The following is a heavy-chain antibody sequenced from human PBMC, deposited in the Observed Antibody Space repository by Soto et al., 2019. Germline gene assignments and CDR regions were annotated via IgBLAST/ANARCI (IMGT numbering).Heavy chain of an antibody. CDR1: GFSLSASGVG. CDR2: IYWNDDK. D-gene: IGHD5-18*01. V-gene: IGHV2-5*01. J-gene: IGHJ4*02. CDR3: THADSYGYLDY. Sequence: QITLKESGPTLVKPTQTLTLTCTFSGFSLSASGVGVGWIRQPPGAALEWLAVIYWNDDKRYSPSLKSRLTITKDTSKSLVVLTMTNMDPVDTATYYCTHADSYGYLDYWGQGTLVTVSS.